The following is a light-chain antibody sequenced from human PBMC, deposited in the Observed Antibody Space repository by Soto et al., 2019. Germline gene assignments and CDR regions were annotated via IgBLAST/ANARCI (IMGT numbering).Light chain of an antibody. Sequence: IVLTQSPATLSLSPGETATLSCRASQSISRYLAWYEQKPGQAPRLLIYDASIRATGIPVRFRGGGSETDFTLPISSLAPEDFAIYYCQQRGTWPRVTFGGGTKVEIK. CDR3: QQRGTWPRVT. CDR1: QSISRY. J-gene: IGKJ4*01. CDR2: DAS. V-gene: IGKV3-11*01.